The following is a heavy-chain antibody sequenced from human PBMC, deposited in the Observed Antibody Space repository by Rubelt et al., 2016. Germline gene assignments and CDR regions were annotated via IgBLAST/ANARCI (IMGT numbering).Heavy chain of an antibody. CDR1: GGTFSSYA. V-gene: IGHV1-69*10. CDR2: IFPILGIA. J-gene: IGHJ4*02. CDR3: AVRYFDWLAFDY. Sequence: QVQLVQSGAEVKKPGSSVKVSCKASGGTFSSYAISWVRQAPGQGLEWMGGIFPILGIANYAKKFQGRVTITADKSTSTAYMELSSLRSEDTAVYYCAVRYFDWLAFDYWGQGTLVTVSS. D-gene: IGHD3-9*01.